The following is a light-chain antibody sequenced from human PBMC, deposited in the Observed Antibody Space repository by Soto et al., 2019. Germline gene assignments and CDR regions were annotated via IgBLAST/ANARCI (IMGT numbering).Light chain of an antibody. V-gene: IGKV1-12*01. CDR1: QGISSW. Sequence: DIQMTQSPSFVSASVGDRVTITCRASQGISSWLAWYQHKPGRAPKLLIHAASSLESGVPSRFSGSGSGTDFTLIISSLQPEDFATYYCQQTTSFPLTFGGGTEVEIK. J-gene: IGKJ4*01. CDR2: AAS. CDR3: QQTTSFPLT.